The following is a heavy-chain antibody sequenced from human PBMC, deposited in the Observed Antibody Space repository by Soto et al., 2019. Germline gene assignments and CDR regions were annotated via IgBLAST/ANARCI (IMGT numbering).Heavy chain of an antibody. Sequence: GASVKVSCKASGGTFSSYAISWVRQAPGQGLEWMGGIIPIFGTANYAQKFQGRVTNTADKSTSTAYKELSSLRSEDTAVYYCARGIIAARPVDYWGQGTLVTVSS. D-gene: IGHD6-6*01. CDR3: ARGIIAARPVDY. CDR2: IIPIFGTA. CDR1: GGTFSSYA. V-gene: IGHV1-69*06. J-gene: IGHJ4*02.